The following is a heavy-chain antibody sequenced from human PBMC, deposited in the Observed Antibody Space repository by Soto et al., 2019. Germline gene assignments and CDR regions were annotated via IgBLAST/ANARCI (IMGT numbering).Heavy chain of an antibody. CDR3: ATSGIVGVPAAGPGGY. CDR2: ISGSGGST. CDR1: GFTFSRYA. Sequence: EVQLLESGGGLVQPGGSLRLSCAASGFTFSRYAMNWVRQAPGKGLEWVSAISGSGGSTYYADSVKGRFTISRDNSKNTVKLQMNSLIAEDTAVYYCATSGIVGVPAAGPGGYRGQGTLVSVSS. J-gene: IGHJ4*02. D-gene: IGHD2-2*01. V-gene: IGHV3-23*01.